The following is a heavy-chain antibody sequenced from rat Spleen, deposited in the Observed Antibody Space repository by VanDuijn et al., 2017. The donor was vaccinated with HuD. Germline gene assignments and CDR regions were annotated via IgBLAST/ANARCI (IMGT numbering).Heavy chain of an antibody. Sequence: EVQLVESGGGLVQPGRSMKLSCAASGFTFSSFAMAWVRQAPTKGLEWVASISYDGGNTYYRDSVKGRFTISRDNAKSSLYLQMDSLRSEDTSTYYCAKVAHYYSSYLDYWGQGVMVTVSS. V-gene: IGHV5-25*01. CDR2: ISYDGGNT. CDR1: GFTFSSFA. J-gene: IGHJ2*01. D-gene: IGHD1-2*01. CDR3: AKVAHYYSSYLDY.